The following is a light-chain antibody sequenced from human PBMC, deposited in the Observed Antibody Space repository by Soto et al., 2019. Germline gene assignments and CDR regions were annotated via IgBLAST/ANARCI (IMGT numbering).Light chain of an antibody. J-gene: IGKJ3*01. V-gene: IGKV3-20*01. CDR1: QSISGSY. CDR3: QQYSSSPPEFT. CDR2: GAS. Sequence: EIVLTQSPGTLSLSPGERATLSCRASQSISGSYLPCSQQGPGQVPRLLILGASYRATGIPDRFSGSGSGTDFTLTISRLEPEDFAVYYCQQYSSSPPEFTFGPGTKVDSK.